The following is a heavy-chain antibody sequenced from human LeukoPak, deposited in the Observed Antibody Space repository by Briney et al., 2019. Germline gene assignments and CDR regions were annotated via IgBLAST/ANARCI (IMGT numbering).Heavy chain of an antibody. Sequence: ASVKVSCKASGYTFTSYAMHWVRQAPGQRLEWMGWINAGNGNTKYSQKFQGRVTITRDTSASTAYTELSSLRSEDTAVYYCARGLERRPPYDYWGQGTLVTVSS. D-gene: IGHD1-1*01. V-gene: IGHV1-3*01. CDR3: ARGLERRPPYDY. CDR1: GYTFTSYA. J-gene: IGHJ4*02. CDR2: INAGNGNT.